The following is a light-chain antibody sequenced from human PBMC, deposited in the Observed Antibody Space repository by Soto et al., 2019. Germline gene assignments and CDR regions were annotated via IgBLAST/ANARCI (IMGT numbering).Light chain of an antibody. J-gene: IGKJ1*01. CDR3: QKYDTAPLT. V-gene: IGKV1-27*01. CDR2: AAS. Sequence: DIQMTQAPSTLSASVGDTVTVTCRASQSVSGWLAWYQQNPGEAPKLLIYAASTLLSGVPSRFSGRGSGTDFTLTISSLQPEDVATYYCQKYDTAPLTFGQGTKVDI. CDR1: QSVSGW.